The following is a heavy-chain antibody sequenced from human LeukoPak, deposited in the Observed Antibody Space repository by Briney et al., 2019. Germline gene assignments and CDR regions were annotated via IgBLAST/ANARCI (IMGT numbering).Heavy chain of an antibody. D-gene: IGHD3-10*01. V-gene: IGHV1-2*04. CDR3: ARGSAYGSGSYYNENWFGP. Sequence: GASVKVSCKASGYTFTGYYMHWVRQAPGQGLEWMGWINPNSGGTNYAQKFQGWVTMTRDTSISTAYMELSRLRSDDTAVYYCARGSAYGSGSYYNENWFGPWGQGTLVTVSS. CDR2: INPNSGGT. CDR1: GYTFTGYY. J-gene: IGHJ5*02.